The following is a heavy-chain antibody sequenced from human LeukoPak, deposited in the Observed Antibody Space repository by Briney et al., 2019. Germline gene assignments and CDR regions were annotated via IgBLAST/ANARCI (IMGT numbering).Heavy chain of an antibody. CDR2: FDPEDGET. CDR1: GYTLTELS. CDR3: ARGGSYSTSSSFDY. J-gene: IGHJ4*01. Sequence: GASVKVSCKVSGYTLTELSMHWVRQAPGKGLEWMGGFDPEDGETIYAQKFQGRVTMTEDTSTDTAYMELSSLRSDDTAVYYCARGGSYSTSSSFDYWGQGTLVTVSS. V-gene: IGHV1-24*01. D-gene: IGHD1-26*01.